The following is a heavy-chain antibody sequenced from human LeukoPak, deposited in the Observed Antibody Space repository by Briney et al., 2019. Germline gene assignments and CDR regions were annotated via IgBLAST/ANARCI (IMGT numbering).Heavy chain of an antibody. V-gene: IGHV1-2*02. CDR3: ARGGEVCNSSSCYRGHDY. D-gene: IGHD2-2*01. J-gene: IGHJ4*02. CDR2: INPRSGGT. Sequence: ASVKVSCKASGYTFTGYYMHWVRQAPGQGLEWMGWINPRSGGTTYEQKFQGRVTMTRDTSTSTAYMELSRLRSGDTAVYYCARGGEVCNSSSCYRGHDYWGQGTLVTVSP. CDR1: GYTFTGYY.